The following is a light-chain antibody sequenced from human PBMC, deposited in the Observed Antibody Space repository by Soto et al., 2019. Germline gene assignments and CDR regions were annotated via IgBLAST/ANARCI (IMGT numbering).Light chain of an antibody. V-gene: IGLV2-14*01. CDR1: SGDVGGYNY. CDR3: SSYTSSSTLVV. Sequence: QSALTQPASVSGSPGQSITISCTGASGDVGGYNYVSWYQQHPGKAPKLIIFEVSNRPSGVSNRFSASKSGNTASLTISGLQAEDEADYYCSSYTSSSTLVVFGGGTQLTVL. CDR2: EVS. J-gene: IGLJ2*01.